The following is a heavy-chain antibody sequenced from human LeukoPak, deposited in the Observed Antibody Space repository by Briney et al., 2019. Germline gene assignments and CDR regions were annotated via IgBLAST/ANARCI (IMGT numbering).Heavy chain of an antibody. Sequence: MTSETLSLTCTVSGGSISSYYWSWIRQPPGKGLEWIGYIYYSGSTNYSPSPKSRVTISVDTSKNQFSLKLSSVTAADTAVYYCARVEEEEVAGGENYFDYWGQGTLVTVSS. D-gene: IGHD6-19*01. CDR3: ARVEEEEVAGGENYFDY. CDR1: GGSISSYY. CDR2: IYYSGST. J-gene: IGHJ4*02. V-gene: IGHV4-59*01.